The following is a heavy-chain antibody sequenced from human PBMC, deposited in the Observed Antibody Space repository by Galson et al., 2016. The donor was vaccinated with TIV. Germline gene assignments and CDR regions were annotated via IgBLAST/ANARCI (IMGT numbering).Heavy chain of an antibody. Sequence: SVKVSCKASEYTFTKYFIHWVREAPGQGLEWMGRINPTGGGTNYAQKFQGRVTLTRDRSITTAYMELSGLRSDDTAVYFCAREGYSITEGGFDQWGQGTLVTVSS. CDR2: INPTGGGT. J-gene: IGHJ4*02. CDR1: EYTFTKYF. CDR3: AREGYSITEGGFDQ. D-gene: IGHD2-15*01. V-gene: IGHV1-2*06.